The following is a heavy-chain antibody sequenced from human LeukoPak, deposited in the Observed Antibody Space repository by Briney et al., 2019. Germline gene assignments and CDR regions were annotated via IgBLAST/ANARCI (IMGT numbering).Heavy chain of an antibody. D-gene: IGHD2-15*01. J-gene: IGHJ6*02. CDR3: AKDHCGGGSCYYDYYYCYGMDV. CDR2: TSGSGGST. CDR1: GFTFSSYA. Sequence: GGSLRLSCAASGFTFSSYAMSWVRQAPGKGLEWVSATSGSGGSTYYADSVKGRFTISRDNSKNTLYLQMNSLRAEDTAVYYCAKDHCGGGSCYYDYYYCYGMDVWGQGTTVTVSS. V-gene: IGHV3-23*01.